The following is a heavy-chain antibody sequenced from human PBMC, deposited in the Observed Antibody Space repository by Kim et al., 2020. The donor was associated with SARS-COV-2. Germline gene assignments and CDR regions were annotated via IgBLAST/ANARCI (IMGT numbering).Heavy chain of an antibody. Sequence: ASVKVSCKASGYTFTSYAMNWVRQAPGQGLEWMGWINTNTGNPTYAQGFTGRFVFSLDNSVSTAYLQISSLKAEDTAVYYCARDWYCSSTSCYGGYYYYYMDVWGKGTTVTVSS. D-gene: IGHD2-2*01. J-gene: IGHJ6*03. CDR2: INTNTGNP. CDR1: GYTFTSYA. V-gene: IGHV7-4-1*02. CDR3: ARDWYCSSTSCYGGYYYYYMDV.